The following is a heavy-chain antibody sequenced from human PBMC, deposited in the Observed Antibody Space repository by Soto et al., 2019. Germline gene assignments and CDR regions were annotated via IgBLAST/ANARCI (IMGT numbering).Heavy chain of an antibody. Sequence: EVPLVQSGGGLVQPGGSLRLSCAASGLTFSSYEMHWVRQAPGKGLEWLSYITSSGSIIYYAGAVTGRFTISRDSANNSLYLQMNSLRAEDTAVYYCARRPKDYYYGMDVWGQGTTVTVSS. CDR3: ARRPKDYYYGMDV. CDR2: ITSSGSII. J-gene: IGHJ6*02. V-gene: IGHV3-48*03. CDR1: GLTFSSYE.